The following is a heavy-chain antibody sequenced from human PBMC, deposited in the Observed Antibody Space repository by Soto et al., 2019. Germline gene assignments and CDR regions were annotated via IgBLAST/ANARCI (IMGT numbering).Heavy chain of an antibody. CDR1: GGSISSYY. Sequence: SETLSLTCTVSGGSISSYYWSWIRQPPGKGLEWIGYIYYSGSTNYNPSLKSRVTISVDTSKNQFSLKLSSVTAADTAVYYCARDRGDSSSFYYYYYGMDVWGQGTTVTVSS. V-gene: IGHV4-59*01. J-gene: IGHJ6*02. D-gene: IGHD6-6*01. CDR3: ARDRGDSSSFYYYYYGMDV. CDR2: IYYSGST.